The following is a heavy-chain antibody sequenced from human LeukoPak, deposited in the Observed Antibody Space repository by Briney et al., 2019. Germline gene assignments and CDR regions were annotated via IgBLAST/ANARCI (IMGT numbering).Heavy chain of an antibody. Sequence: SETLSLTCAVYDGSFSGYYWNWIRQPPGKGLEWIGEIHQSGNTNYNPSLKSRLTISVDTSKNQFSLRLNSVTAADTAVYYCARTVDYSSGLFDYWGQGTLVTVSS. V-gene: IGHV4-34*01. J-gene: IGHJ4*02. CDR2: IHQSGNT. CDR3: ARTVDYSSGLFDY. CDR1: DGSFSGYY. D-gene: IGHD6-19*01.